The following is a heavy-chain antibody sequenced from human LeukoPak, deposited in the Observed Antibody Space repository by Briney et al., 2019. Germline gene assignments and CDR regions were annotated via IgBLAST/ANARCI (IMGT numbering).Heavy chain of an antibody. CDR1: GGSISSSSYY. CDR3: ARHVRDGCNFNWFDP. Sequence: SETLSLTCTVSGGSISSSSYYWGWIRQPPGKGLEWIGSIYYSGSTYYNPSLKSRVTISVDTSKNQFSLKLSSVTAADTAVYYCARHVRDGCNFNWFDPWGQGTLVTVSS. J-gene: IGHJ5*02. CDR2: IYYSGST. D-gene: IGHD5-24*01. V-gene: IGHV4-39*01.